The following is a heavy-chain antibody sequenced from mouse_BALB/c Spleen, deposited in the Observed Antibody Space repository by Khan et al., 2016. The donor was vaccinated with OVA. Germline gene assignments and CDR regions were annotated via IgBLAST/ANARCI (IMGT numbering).Heavy chain of an antibody. CDR2: IWTGGIT. CDR1: GFSLSNYG. D-gene: IGHD2-4*01. J-gene: IGHJ3*01. V-gene: IGHV2-9*02. CDR3: ARSYDYDVGGFAY. Sequence: QVQLKQSGPGLVAPSQSLSITCTVSGFSLSNYGIHWVRQPPGKGLEWLGVIWTGGITNYNSALMSRLIISKDNSKSQVFLKMNRLQTDDTAIYYGARSYDYDVGGFAYWGQGTLVTVSA.